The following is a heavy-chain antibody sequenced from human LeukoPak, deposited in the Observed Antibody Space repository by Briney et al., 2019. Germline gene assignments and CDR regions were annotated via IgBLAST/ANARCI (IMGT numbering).Heavy chain of an antibody. D-gene: IGHD6-13*01. V-gene: IGHV1-69*04. J-gene: IGHJ6*02. CDR3: ARDHQQLVCMDYYGMDV. Sequence: ASVKVSCKASGGTFSSYAISWVRQAPGQGLEWMGRIIPILGIANYAQKFQGRVTITADKSTSTAYMELSSLRSEDTAVYYCARDHQQLVCMDYYGMDVWGQGTTVTVSS. CDR1: GGTFSSYA. CDR2: IIPILGIA.